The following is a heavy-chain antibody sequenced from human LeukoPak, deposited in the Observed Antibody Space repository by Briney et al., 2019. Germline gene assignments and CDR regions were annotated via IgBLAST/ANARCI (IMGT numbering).Heavy chain of an antibody. CDR3: ASWYNWNDGNGMDV. D-gene: IGHD1-20*01. J-gene: IGHJ6*02. Sequence: GGSLRLSCAPSIGFTLRNYAIHWVRQAPGKGLEWVAVISIDGSRQHYADFLVGRFTISRDNSKNTVSLQMSSLRTEDTAVYYCASWYNWNDGNGMDVWGQGTTVTVSS. V-gene: IGHV3-30*15. CDR2: ISIDGSRQ. CDR1: GFTLRNYA.